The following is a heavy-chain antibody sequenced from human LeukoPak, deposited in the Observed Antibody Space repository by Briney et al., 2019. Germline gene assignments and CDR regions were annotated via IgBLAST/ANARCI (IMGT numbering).Heavy chain of an antibody. V-gene: IGHV1-2*02. D-gene: IGHD3-22*01. CDR3: ARLHLITYYWFDP. J-gene: IGHJ5*02. Sequence: ASVKVSXKASGYTFTGYYMHWVRQAPGQGLEWMGWINPNSGGTNYAQKFQGRVTMTRDTSISTAYMELSRLRSDDTAVYYCARLHLITYYWFDPWGQGTLVTVSS. CDR2: INPNSGGT. CDR1: GYTFTGYY.